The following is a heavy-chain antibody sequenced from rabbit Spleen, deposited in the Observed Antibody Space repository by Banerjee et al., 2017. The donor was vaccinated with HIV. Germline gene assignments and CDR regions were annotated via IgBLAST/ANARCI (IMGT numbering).Heavy chain of an antibody. Sequence: QQQLEESGGGLVQPGGTLTLTCKASGFSFSSDYDVCWVRQAPGKGLEWIACIDTNDGDTDYANWPKGRFTISKTSSTTVTLQMTSLTAADTATYFCARNYVNAFDPWGPGTLV. CDR2: IDTNDGDT. V-gene: IGHV1S45*01. CDR1: GFSFSSDYD. J-gene: IGHJ2*01. D-gene: IGHD1-1*01. CDR3: ARNYVNAFDP.